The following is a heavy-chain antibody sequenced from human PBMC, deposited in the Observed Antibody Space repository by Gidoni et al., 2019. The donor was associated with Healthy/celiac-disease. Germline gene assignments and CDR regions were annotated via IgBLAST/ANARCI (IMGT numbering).Heavy chain of an antibody. Sequence: QVQLQESGPGLVKPSETLSLTCTVSGGSISSYYWSWIRQPPGKGLEWIGYIYYSGSTNYNPSLKSRVTISVDTSKNQFSLKLSSVTAADTAVYYCAGRGFGSSSWYWFDPWGQGTLVTVSS. CDR1: GGSISSYY. J-gene: IGHJ5*02. CDR3: AGRGFGSSSWYWFDP. V-gene: IGHV4-59*08. D-gene: IGHD6-13*01. CDR2: IYYSGST.